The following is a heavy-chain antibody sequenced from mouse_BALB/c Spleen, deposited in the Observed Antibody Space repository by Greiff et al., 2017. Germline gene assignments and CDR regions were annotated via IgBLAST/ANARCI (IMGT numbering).Heavy chain of an antibody. D-gene: IGHD1-1*02. V-gene: IGHV1-63*02. Sequence: QVQLKQSGAELVRPGTSVKISCKASGYTFTNYWLGWVKQRPGHGLEWIGDIYPGGGYTNYNEKFKGKATLTADTSSSTAYMQLSSLTSEDSAVYFCATYGGAMDYWGQGTSVTVSS. CDR1: GYTFTNYW. J-gene: IGHJ4*01. CDR2: IYPGGGYT. CDR3: ATYGGAMDY.